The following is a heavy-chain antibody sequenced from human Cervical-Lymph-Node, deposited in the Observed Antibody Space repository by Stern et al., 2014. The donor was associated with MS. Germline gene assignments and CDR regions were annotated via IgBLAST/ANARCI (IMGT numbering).Heavy chain of an antibody. J-gene: IGHJ4*02. Sequence: VQLVQSGGGVIQPGGSLRLSCTASGFTVSRDYMTWVRQAPGQGLEWVSLITNVGSTCYTDSVKGRFTISRDDSKNTVYLHMTSLRAEDTAMYYCARDTSSPERSDWWGQGTLVTVSS. CDR1: GFTVSRDY. CDR3: ARDTSSPERSDW. CDR2: ITNVGST. D-gene: IGHD1-1*01. V-gene: IGHV3-53*01.